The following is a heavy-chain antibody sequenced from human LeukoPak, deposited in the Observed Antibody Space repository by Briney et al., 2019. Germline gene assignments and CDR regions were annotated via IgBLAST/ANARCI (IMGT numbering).Heavy chain of an antibody. V-gene: IGHV3-74*01. CDR3: ARGGESSSGWYSNWFDP. CDR1: GFTFSSYW. CDR2: INSDGSST. D-gene: IGHD6-19*01. Sequence: GGSLRLSCAASGFTFSSYWMHWVRQAPGKGLVWVSRINSDGSSTSYADSVKGRFTISRDNAKNTLYLQMNSLRAEDTAVYYCARGGESSSGWYSNWFDPWGQGTLVTVSS. J-gene: IGHJ5*02.